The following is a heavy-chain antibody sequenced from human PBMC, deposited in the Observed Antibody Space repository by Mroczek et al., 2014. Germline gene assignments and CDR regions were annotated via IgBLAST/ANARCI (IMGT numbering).Heavy chain of an antibody. CDR1: GYTFTGYY. CDR3: ARKYGDYFYFDY. V-gene: IGHV1-2*02. CDR2: INPNSGGT. Sequence: VQLLESGAEVKKPGASVKVSCKASGYTFTGYYMHWVRQTPGQGLEWMGWINPNSGGTNYAQKFQGRVTMTRDTSISTAYMELSRLRSDDTAVYYCARKYGDYFYFDYWGQGTLVTVSS. J-gene: IGHJ4*02. D-gene: IGHD4-17*01.